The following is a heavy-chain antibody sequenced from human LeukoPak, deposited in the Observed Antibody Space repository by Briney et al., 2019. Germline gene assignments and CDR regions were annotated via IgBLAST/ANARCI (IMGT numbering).Heavy chain of an antibody. CDR1: GYTLTELS. CDR2: FDPEDGET. D-gene: IGHD3-16*02. V-gene: IGHV1-24*01. Sequence: ASVKVSCKVFGYTLTELSMHWVRQAPGKGLEWMGGFDPEDGETIYAQKFQGRVTMTEDTSTDTAYMELSSLRSEDTAVYYCATRFLLGDYVWGSYRSIFQHWGQGTLVTVSS. CDR3: ATRFLLGDYVWGSYRSIFQH. J-gene: IGHJ1*01.